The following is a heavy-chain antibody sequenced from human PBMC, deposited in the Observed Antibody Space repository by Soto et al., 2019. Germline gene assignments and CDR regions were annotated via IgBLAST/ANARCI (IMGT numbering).Heavy chain of an antibody. D-gene: IGHD3-10*01. CDR1: GDSVTSVSDY. Sequence: SETLSLTCTVSGDSVTSVSDYWSWIRQPPGKGLEWIGYIYYSGSADYNPSLGSRVTISIDTSKNQFSLKLTSVTAADTAVYYCARGVGFGYYYYHMDLWGQGTTVT. J-gene: IGHJ6*02. V-gene: IGHV4-61*01. CDR2: IYYSGSA. CDR3: ARGVGFGYYYYHMDL.